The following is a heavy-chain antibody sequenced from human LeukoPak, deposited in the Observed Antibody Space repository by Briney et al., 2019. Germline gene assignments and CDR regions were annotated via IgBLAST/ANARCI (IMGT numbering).Heavy chain of an antibody. CDR2: ISYDGGKK. V-gene: IGHV3-30-3*01. D-gene: IGHD3-10*01. J-gene: IGHJ4*02. CDR1: GFTFSSYA. Sequence: QSGGSLRLSCAASGFTFSSYAMHWVRQAPGKGLEWVAVISYDGGKKYYADSVKGRLTISRDNSKNTLFLQMNSLRAEDTAVYYCASPLRGYYYGSGSYWWGIDYWGQGTLVTVSS. CDR3: ASPLRGYYYGSGSYWWGIDY.